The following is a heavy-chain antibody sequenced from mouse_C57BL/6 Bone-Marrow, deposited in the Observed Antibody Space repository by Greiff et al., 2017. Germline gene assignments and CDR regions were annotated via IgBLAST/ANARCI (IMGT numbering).Heavy chain of an antibody. Sequence: EVQLVESGGGLVQPGGSLKLSCAASGFTFSDYYMYWVRQTPGKRLEWVAYISNGGGSTYYPDTVKGRFTISRDNAKNTLYLQMSRLKSADTAMYYCARQGIVTTKFAYWGQGTLVTVSA. CDR2: ISNGGGST. J-gene: IGHJ3*01. CDR1: GFTFSDYY. CDR3: ARQGIVTTKFAY. D-gene: IGHD2-5*01. V-gene: IGHV5-12*01.